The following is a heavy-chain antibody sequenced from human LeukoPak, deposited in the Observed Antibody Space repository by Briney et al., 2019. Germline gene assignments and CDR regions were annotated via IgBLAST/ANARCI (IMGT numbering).Heavy chain of an antibody. D-gene: IGHD4-23*01. CDR3: AKGGSGGNSRMGRFDS. CDR2: ISGSGAST. Sequence: GGSLRLSCAASRFTFSNYAMSWVRQAPGKGLEWVSVISGSGASTKSADSVKGRFTMSRDNSKNTLYLQMTSLRDDDTAVYYCAKGGSGGNSRMGRFDSWGQGTLVTVSS. V-gene: IGHV3-23*01. CDR1: RFTFSNYA. J-gene: IGHJ4*02.